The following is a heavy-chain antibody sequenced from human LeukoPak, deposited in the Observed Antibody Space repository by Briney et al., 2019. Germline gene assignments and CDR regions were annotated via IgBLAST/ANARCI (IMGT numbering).Heavy chain of an antibody. CDR1: GGSISSYY. CDR3: ARVDGSGSYYKRFWFDP. CDR2: IYTSGST. Sequence: KPSETLSLTCTVSGGSISSYYWSWIRQPAGKGLEWIGRIYTSGSTNYNPSLKSRVTTSVDTSKNQFSLKLSSVTAADTAVYYCARVDGSGSYYKRFWFDPWGQRTLVTVSS. D-gene: IGHD3-10*01. J-gene: IGHJ5*02. V-gene: IGHV4-4*07.